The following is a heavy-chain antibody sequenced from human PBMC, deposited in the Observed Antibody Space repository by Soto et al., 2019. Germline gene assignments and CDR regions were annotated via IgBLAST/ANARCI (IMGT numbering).Heavy chain of an antibody. J-gene: IGHJ5*02. CDR3: ATGGNIVLVPAAIVGWFDP. D-gene: IGHD2-2*01. CDR2: FDPEDGET. Sequence: QVQLVQSGAEVKKPGASVKVSCKVSGYTLTELSMHWVRQAPRKGLEWMGGFDPEDGETIYAQKFQGRVTMTEDTSTDTAYMELSSLRSEDTAVYYCATGGNIVLVPAAIVGWFDPWGQGTLVTVSS. CDR1: GYTLTELS. V-gene: IGHV1-24*01.